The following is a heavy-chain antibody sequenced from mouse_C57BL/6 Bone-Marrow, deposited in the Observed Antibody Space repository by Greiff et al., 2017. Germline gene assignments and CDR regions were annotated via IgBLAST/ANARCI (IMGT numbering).Heavy chain of an antibody. D-gene: IGHD5-1-1*01. V-gene: IGHV5-6*02. CDR1: GFTFSSYG. J-gene: IGHJ2*01. Sequence: EVKLMESGGDLVKPGGSPKLSCAASGFTFSSYGLSWVRQTPDKRLEWVATISSGGSYTYYPDSVKGRFTISRDNAKNTLYLQMSSLKSEDTAMYYCARHTVDYWGQGTTLTVSS. CDR3: ARHTVDY. CDR2: ISSGGSYT.